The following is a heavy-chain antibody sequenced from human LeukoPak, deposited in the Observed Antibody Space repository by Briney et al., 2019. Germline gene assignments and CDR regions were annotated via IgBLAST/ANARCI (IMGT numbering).Heavy chain of an antibody. Sequence: ATGQXXXXXGWMNPNSGNTGYAQKFQGRVTMTRNTSISTAYMELSSLRSEDTAVYYCARKIPTIRYGMDVWGQGTTVTVSS. J-gene: IGHJ6*02. D-gene: IGHD2-21*01. CDR3: ARKIPTIRYGMDV. V-gene: IGHV1-8*01. CDR2: MNPNSGNT.